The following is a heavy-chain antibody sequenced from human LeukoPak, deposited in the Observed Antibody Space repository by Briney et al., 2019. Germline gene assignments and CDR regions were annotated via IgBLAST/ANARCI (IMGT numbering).Heavy chain of an antibody. Sequence: GGSLRLSCAASGFTFSSYAMHWVRQAPGKGLEWVAVISCDGSNKYYADSVKGRFTISRDNSKNTLYLQMNSLRAEDTAVYYCAIGGLGWYNAFDIWGQGTMVTVSS. CDR2: ISCDGSNK. CDR3: AIGGLGWYNAFDI. CDR1: GFTFSSYA. J-gene: IGHJ3*02. V-gene: IGHV3-30-3*01. D-gene: IGHD6-19*01.